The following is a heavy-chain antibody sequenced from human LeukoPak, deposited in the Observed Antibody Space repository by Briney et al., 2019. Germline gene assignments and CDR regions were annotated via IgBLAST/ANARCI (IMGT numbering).Heavy chain of an antibody. J-gene: IGHJ6*04. CDR2: ISSSGSTI. CDR3: AELGITMIGGV. V-gene: IGHV3-48*04. CDR1: GFTFSSYS. D-gene: IGHD3-10*02. Sequence: GGSLRLSCAASGFTFSSYSMNWVRQAPGKGLEWVSYISSSGSTIYYADSVKGRFTISGGNAKNSLYLQMNSLRAEDTAVYYCAELGITMIGGVWGKGTTVTISS.